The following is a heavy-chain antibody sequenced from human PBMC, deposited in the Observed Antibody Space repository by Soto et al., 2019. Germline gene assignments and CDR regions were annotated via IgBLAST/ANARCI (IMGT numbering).Heavy chain of an antibody. CDR1: GFTFTSSA. V-gene: IGHV1-58*01. D-gene: IGHD1-26*01. Sequence: SVKVSCKASGFTFTSSAVQCVRQARGQRLEWIGWIVVGSGNTNYAQKFQERVTITRDMSTSTAYMELSSLRSEDTAVYYCAASSGSYYGDAFDIWGQGTMVTVSS. J-gene: IGHJ3*02. CDR2: IVVGSGNT. CDR3: AASSGSYYGDAFDI.